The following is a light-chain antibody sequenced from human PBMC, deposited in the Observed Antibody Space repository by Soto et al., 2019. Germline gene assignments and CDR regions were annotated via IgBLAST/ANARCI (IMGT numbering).Light chain of an antibody. CDR1: SSDVGGYNY. J-gene: IGLJ1*01. V-gene: IGLV2-11*01. CDR2: DVT. Sequence: QSALTQPRSVSGSHGQSVTISCTGTSSDVGGYNYVSWFQQHPGRAPKLIIYDVTKRPSGVPDRFSGSKSGDTASLTISGLQAEDEADYYCCSFASSESYVFGTGTKVTVL. CDR3: CSFASSESYV.